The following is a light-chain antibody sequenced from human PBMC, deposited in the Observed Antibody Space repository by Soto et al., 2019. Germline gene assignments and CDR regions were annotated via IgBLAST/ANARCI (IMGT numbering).Light chain of an antibody. CDR1: QSVSNSH. CDR2: GAS. Sequence: EIVLTQSPDTLSLSPGERATLSCRASQSVSNSHLAWYQQKPGQAPRLLIHGASSRATGIPDRFSGSGSGTDFTLIISRLEPEDFVVYYCQQYGSSPRTFGQGTKMQIK. J-gene: IGKJ1*01. V-gene: IGKV3-20*01. CDR3: QQYGSSPRT.